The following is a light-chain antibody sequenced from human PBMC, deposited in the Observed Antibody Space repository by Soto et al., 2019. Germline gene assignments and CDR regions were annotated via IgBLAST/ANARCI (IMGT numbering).Light chain of an antibody. CDR1: QSINSW. CDR2: DAS. CDR3: QQYNSYSWT. V-gene: IGKV1-5*01. Sequence: DIQMTQSPSTLSASVGDRVTITCRASQSINSWLAWYQQKPGKAPKLLIYDASSFDSGVPSRFSGSGSWTEFTLTISSLQPDYLATYYCQQYNSYSWTGGQGNKVEI. J-gene: IGKJ1*01.